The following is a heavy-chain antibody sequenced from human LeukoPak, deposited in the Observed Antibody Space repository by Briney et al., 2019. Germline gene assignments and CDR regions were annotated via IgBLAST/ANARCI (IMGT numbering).Heavy chain of an antibody. D-gene: IGHD6-6*01. CDR2: IYYSGST. Sequence: SQTLSLTCTVSGGSISSGSYYWGWIRQPPGKRLEWIGSIYYSGSTYYNPSLKSRVTISVDTSKNQFSLKLSSVTAADTAVYYCARLYHGGGSSYYFDYWGQGTLVTVSS. CDR1: GGSISSGSYY. CDR3: ARLYHGGGSSYYFDY. J-gene: IGHJ4*02. V-gene: IGHV4-39*01.